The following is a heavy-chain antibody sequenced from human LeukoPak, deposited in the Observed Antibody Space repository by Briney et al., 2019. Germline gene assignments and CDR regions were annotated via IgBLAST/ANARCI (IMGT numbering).Heavy chain of an antibody. J-gene: IGHJ4*02. Sequence: PGGSLRLSCAASGFTVSSNYMSWVRQAPGKGLEWVSVIYSGGSTYYADSVKSRFTISRDNSKNTLYLQMNSLRAEDTAVYYCARELVGATNYWGQGTLVTVSS. D-gene: IGHD1-26*01. CDR1: GFTVSSNY. V-gene: IGHV3-53*01. CDR2: IYSGGST. CDR3: ARELVGATNY.